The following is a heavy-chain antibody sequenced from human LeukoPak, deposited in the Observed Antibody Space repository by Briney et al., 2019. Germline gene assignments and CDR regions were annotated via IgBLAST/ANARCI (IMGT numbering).Heavy chain of an antibody. CDR3: TTVYYGSGSTRSRYYYYYGMDV. J-gene: IGHJ6*04. D-gene: IGHD3-10*01. V-gene: IGHV3-15*01. CDR1: GFTFSNAW. Sequence: GGSLRLSCAASGFTFSNAWMSWVRQAPGKGLEWVCRIKSKTDGGTTDYAAPVKGRFTISRDDSKNTLYLQMNSLKTEDTAVYYCTTVYYGSGSTRSRYYYYYGMDVWGKGTTVTVSS. CDR2: IKSKTDGGTT.